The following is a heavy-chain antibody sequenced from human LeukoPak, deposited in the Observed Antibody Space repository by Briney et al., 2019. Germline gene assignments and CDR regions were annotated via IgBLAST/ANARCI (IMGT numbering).Heavy chain of an antibody. Sequence: GGSLRLSCAASGFTFSSYGMHWVRQALGKGLEWVAVISYDGSNKYYADSVKGRFTISRDNSKNTLYLQMNSLRAEDTAVYYCAKAPTMVVWYFDYWGQGTLVTVSS. J-gene: IGHJ4*02. CDR1: GFTFSSYG. CDR2: ISYDGSNK. CDR3: AKAPTMVVWYFDY. V-gene: IGHV3-30*18. D-gene: IGHD3-10*01.